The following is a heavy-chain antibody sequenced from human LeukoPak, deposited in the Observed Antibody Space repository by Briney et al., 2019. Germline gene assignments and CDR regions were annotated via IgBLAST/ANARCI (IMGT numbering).Heavy chain of an antibody. CDR1: GFTFSSYA. CDR3: ARGLYSSSP. J-gene: IGHJ4*02. D-gene: IGHD6-6*01. V-gene: IGHV3-23*01. CDR2: ISGSGFT. Sequence: GGSLGLSCAASGFTFSSYAMSWVRQAPGKGLEWVSAISGSGFTCYADSVKGRFTISRDNSKNTLYLQMNSLRAEDTAVYYCARGLYSSSPWGQGTLVTVSS.